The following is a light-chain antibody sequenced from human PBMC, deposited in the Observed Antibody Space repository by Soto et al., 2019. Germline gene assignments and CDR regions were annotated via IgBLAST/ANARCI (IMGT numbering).Light chain of an antibody. J-gene: IGLJ1*01. CDR3: KSYAGSNTYV. CDR1: NSDVGNYNL. CDR2: EVV. V-gene: IGLV2-14*02. Sequence: QSALTQPASVSGSPGQSITISCTRANSDVGNYNLVSWYQHHPGKAPRLIIYEVVQRPSGVPDRFSGSKSGNTASLTVSGLQAADEADYFCKSYAGSNTYVFGSGTKVTVL.